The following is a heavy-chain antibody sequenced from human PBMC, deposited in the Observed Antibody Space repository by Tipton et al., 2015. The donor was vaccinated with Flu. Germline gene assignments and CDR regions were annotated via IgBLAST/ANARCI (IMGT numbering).Heavy chain of an antibody. V-gene: IGHV3-9*02. J-gene: IGHJ3*02. Sequence: RSLRLSCAASGFTSGDYAMRWVRQAPGKGLERVSGVSWNSGAIAYADSVKGRFTISRDNAKNSLYLQMNSLRAEDTALYYCAKGGITTYPLGGFDIWGQGTMVTVSA. D-gene: IGHD1/OR15-1a*01. CDR3: AKGGITTYPLGGFDI. CDR2: VSWNSGAI. CDR1: GFTSGDYA.